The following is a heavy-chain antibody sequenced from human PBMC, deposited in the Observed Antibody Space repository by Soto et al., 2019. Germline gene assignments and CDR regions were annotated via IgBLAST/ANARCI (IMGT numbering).Heavy chain of an antibody. CDR1: GFIFSDYA. CDR3: ARIMGVNPD. CDR2: VASDGSNT. Sequence: QVHLVESGGGVVQPGRSLRLSCAASGFIFSDYALNWVRQAPGKGLEWVAVVASDGSNTFYADSVKGRFSISRDNSKNILYLQMNSLTPEDTAVYYCARIMGVNPDWGQGTLVTVSS. V-gene: IGHV3-30-3*01. D-gene: IGHD3-10*01. J-gene: IGHJ4*02.